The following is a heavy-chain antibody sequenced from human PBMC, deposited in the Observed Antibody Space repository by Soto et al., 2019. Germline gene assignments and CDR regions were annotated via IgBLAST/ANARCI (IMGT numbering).Heavy chain of an antibody. D-gene: IGHD3-16*02. V-gene: IGHV3-23*01. CDR2: ISGSGGST. CDR1: GFTFSSYA. Sequence: EVQLLESGGGLVQPGGSLRLSCAASGFTFSSYAMSWVRQAPGKGLEWVSAISGSGGSTYYADSVKGRFTISRDNPKNARYLQMDSLRADDTAVYYCAKGSRAVYHVSFAYWGQGTLVTVFS. CDR3: AKGSRAVYHVSFAY. J-gene: IGHJ4*02.